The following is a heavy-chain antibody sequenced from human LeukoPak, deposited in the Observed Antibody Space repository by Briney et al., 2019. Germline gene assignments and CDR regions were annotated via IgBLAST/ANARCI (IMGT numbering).Heavy chain of an antibody. V-gene: IGHV3-23*01. CDR3: AKDRGEQLLPHNWFDP. J-gene: IGHJ5*02. CDR2: ISGSGGST. CDR1: GFTFSSYA. D-gene: IGHD3-16*01. Sequence: GGSLRLSCAASGFTFSSYAMSWVRQAPVKGLEWVSGISGSGGSTYYADPVKGRFTISRDNSKNTLYLQMNSLRVEDTAVYYCAKDRGEQLLPHNWFDPWGQGTLVTVSS.